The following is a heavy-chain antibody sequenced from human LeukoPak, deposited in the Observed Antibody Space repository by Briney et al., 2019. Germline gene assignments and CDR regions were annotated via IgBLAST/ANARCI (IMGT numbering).Heavy chain of an antibody. CDR3: AKDIGEYVGYDGFDI. CDR1: GFIFITYE. J-gene: IGHJ3*02. Sequence: GGSLRLSSAASGFIFITYEMNWVRHAPGRGREWRSYISGSGGETYYADSVKGRFTISRDNANKLLFLQMNSLRAEDTAVYYCAKDIGEYVGYDGFDIWGQGTMVTVFS. CDR2: ISGSGGET. D-gene: IGHD1-26*01. V-gene: IGHV3-48*03.